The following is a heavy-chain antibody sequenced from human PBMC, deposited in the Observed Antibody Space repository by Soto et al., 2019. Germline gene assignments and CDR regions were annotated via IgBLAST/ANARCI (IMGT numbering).Heavy chain of an antibody. J-gene: IGHJ3*02. CDR1: GYTLTELS. Sequence: ASVKVSCKVSGYTLTELSMHWVRQAPGKGLEWMGGFDPEDGETIYAQKFQGRVTMTEDTSTDTAYMELSSLRSEDTAVYYCATDRPGGEGIVVVPAAIEVVAAFDIWGQGTMVTVSS. CDR2: FDPEDGET. V-gene: IGHV1-24*01. D-gene: IGHD2-2*01. CDR3: ATDRPGGEGIVVVPAAIEVVAAFDI.